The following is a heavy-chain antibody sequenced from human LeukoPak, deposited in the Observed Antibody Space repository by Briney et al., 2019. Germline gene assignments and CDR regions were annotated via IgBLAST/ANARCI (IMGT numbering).Heavy chain of an antibody. CDR3: VKDTGMEPYDYYYYGMDV. Sequence: GGSLRLSCAASGFTFGSYGMHWLRQAPGKGREGVAIISYDGKKKFYVYLVKSRFTISRDNSENTLYLQMNSLRTEDTAMNYFVKDTGMEPYDYYYYGMDVWGQGTTITVSS. D-gene: IGHD5-18*01. CDR2: ISYDGKKK. V-gene: IGHV3-30*18. J-gene: IGHJ6*02. CDR1: GFTFGSYG.